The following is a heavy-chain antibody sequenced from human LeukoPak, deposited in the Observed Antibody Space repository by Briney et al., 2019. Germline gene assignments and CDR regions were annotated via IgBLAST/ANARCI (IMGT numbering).Heavy chain of an antibody. Sequence: SETLSLTCTVSGGSISNYYWGWIRQAPGKGLEWIGSIYYSGNTYYNSSLKSRVNISIDTSKNQFSLRLTSVTAADTAVYFCARPRLLFGSGPILVWGQGTLVTVSS. D-gene: IGHD3-10*01. J-gene: IGHJ4*02. V-gene: IGHV4-39*07. CDR2: IYYSGNT. CDR3: ARPRLLFGSGPILV. CDR1: GGSISNYY.